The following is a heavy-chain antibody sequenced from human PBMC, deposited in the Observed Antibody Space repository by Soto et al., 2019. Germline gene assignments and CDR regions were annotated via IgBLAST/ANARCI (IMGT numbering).Heavy chain of an antibody. Sequence: EASVKVSCKASGGTFSSYAISWVRQAPGQGLEWMGGIIPIFGTANYAQKFQGRVTITADKSTSTAYMELSSLRSEDTAVYYCARSRSSGYDWDYYYYGMDVWGQGTTVTVSS. V-gene: IGHV1-69*06. CDR2: IIPIFGTA. CDR3: ARSRSSGYDWDYYYYGMDV. J-gene: IGHJ6*02. D-gene: IGHD5-12*01. CDR1: GGTFSSYA.